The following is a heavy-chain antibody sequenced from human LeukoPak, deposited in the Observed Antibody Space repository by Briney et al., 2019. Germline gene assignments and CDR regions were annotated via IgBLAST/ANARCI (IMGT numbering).Heavy chain of an antibody. V-gene: IGHV5-51*01. CDR3: ARRERYFDFDY. J-gene: IGHJ4*02. CDR1: GYQFTNYW. D-gene: IGHD3-9*01. Sequence: GEALEISFKGSGYQFTNYWIGWVRPMPGKGLEWMGIIYPGDSDTTYSPSFQGQVTISADKSISTAYLQWSSLKASDTAMYYCARRERYFDFDYWGQGPLVTVSS. CDR2: IYPGDSDT.